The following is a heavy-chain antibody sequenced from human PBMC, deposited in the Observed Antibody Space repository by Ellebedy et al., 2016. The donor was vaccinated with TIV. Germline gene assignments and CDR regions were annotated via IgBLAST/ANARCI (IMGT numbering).Heavy chain of an antibody. D-gene: IGHD5/OR15-5a*01. CDR3: ARARVSDAMDV. J-gene: IGHJ6*02. Sequence: SETLSLTCTVSGGSISTGGSYWNWIRQPPGKGLQWIGYTYHSGTTYYSPSLNSRVSISVDKSKNQFSLKLTSVTAADTAIYFCARARVSDAMDVWGQGTTVTVSS. CDR2: TYHSGTT. V-gene: IGHV4-30-2*01. CDR1: GGSISTGGSY.